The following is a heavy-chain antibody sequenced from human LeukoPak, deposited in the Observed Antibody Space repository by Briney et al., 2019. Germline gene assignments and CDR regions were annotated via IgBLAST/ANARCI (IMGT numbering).Heavy chain of an antibody. CDR2: INSDASVT. CDR1: GFTFSNYW. CDR3: AELGITMIGGV. D-gene: IGHD3-10*02. V-gene: IGHV3-74*01. J-gene: IGHJ6*04. Sequence: GGSLRLSCAASGFTFSNYWMHWVRQTPGKGLVWVSRINSDASVTTYADSVKGRFTISRDNAKNTLYLQMNSLRAEDTAVYYCAELGITMIGGVWGKGTTVTISS.